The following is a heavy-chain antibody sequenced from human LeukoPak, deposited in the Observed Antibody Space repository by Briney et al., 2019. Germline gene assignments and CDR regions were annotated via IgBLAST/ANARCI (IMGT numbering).Heavy chain of an antibody. V-gene: IGHV3-74*01. D-gene: IGHD6-13*01. CDR2: INSEGSST. Sequence: GGSLRLSCAASGFTFSSYWMHWVRQAPGKGLVWVSRINSEGSSTSYADSVKGRFTISRDNAKNTLYQQMNSLRAEDTAVYYCARKTGAAAATGGYYFDYWGQGTLVTVSS. CDR1: GFTFSSYW. J-gene: IGHJ4*02. CDR3: ARKTGAAAATGGYYFDY.